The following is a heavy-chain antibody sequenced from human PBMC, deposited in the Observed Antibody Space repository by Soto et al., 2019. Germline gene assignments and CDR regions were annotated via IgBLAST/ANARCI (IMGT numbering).Heavy chain of an antibody. J-gene: IGHJ6*02. D-gene: IGHD3-9*01. CDR1: GGAFSSYA. V-gene: IGHV1-69*06. CDR2: IIPIFGTA. Sequence: SVKVSYKATGGAFSSYAISWVRQAPGQGLEWMGGIIPIFGTANYAQKFQGRVTITADKSTSTAYMELSSLRSEDTAVYYCATGLYYDILTGYYMRSGMDVWGQGTTVTVSS. CDR3: ATGLYYDILTGYYMRSGMDV.